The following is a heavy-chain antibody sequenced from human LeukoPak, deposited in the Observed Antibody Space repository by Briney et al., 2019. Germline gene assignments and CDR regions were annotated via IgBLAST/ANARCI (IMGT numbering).Heavy chain of an antibody. V-gene: IGHV3-66*02. CDR2: IYSGGST. D-gene: IGHD1-26*01. J-gene: IGHJ4*02. CDR3: GGSGSYYLLLDY. Sequence: GGSLRLSCAASGFTVSSNYMSWVRQAPGKGLEWVSVIYSGGSTYHADSVKGRFTISRDNSKNTLYLQMNSLRVEDTAVYYCGGSGSYYLLLDYWGQGTLVTVSS. CDR1: GFTVSSNY.